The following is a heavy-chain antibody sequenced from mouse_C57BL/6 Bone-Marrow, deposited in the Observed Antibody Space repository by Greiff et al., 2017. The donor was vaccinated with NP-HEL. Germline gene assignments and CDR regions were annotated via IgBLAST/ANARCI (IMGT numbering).Heavy chain of an antibody. Sequence: VQLVESGAELAKPGASVKLSCKASGYTFTSYWMHWVKQRPGQGLEWIGYINPSSGYTKYNQKFKDKATLTADKSSSTAYMQLSSLTYEDSAVYYCARQRDYYGSSSFYAMDYWGQGTSVTVSS. D-gene: IGHD1-1*01. CDR3: ARQRDYYGSSSFYAMDY. CDR2: INPSSGYT. J-gene: IGHJ4*01. V-gene: IGHV1-7*01. CDR1: GYTFTSYW.